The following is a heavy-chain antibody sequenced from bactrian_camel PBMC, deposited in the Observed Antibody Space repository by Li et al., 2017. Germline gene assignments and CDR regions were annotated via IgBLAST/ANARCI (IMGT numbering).Heavy chain of an antibody. Sequence: QVQLVESGGGLVQSGGSLRLSCTDFGRGFEHYCIGWFRQAPGKGLEWVSTINSGGGSTYYADSVKGRFTISRDNAKNTLYLQLNSLKTEDTAMYYCAKDSPRGQWTLIATILDEYNYWGQGTQVTVS. CDR1: GRGFEHYC. CDR3: AKDSPRGQWTLIATILDEYNY. V-gene: IGHV3S1*01. J-gene: IGHJ4*01. CDR2: INSGGGST. D-gene: IGHD4*01.